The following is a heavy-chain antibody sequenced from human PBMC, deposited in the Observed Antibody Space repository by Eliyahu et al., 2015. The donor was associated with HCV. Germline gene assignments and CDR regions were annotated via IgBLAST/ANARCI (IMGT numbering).Heavy chain of an antibody. Sequence: GGYYWSWIRQHPGKGLEWIGYIYYSGSTYYNPSLKSRVTISVDTSKNQFSLKLSSVTAADTAVYYCARTPLVQLERRVGNWFDPWGQGTLVTVSS. CDR1: GGYY. J-gene: IGHJ5*02. CDR3: ARTPLVQLERRVGNWFDP. V-gene: IGHV4-31*02. D-gene: IGHD1-1*01. CDR2: IYYSGST.